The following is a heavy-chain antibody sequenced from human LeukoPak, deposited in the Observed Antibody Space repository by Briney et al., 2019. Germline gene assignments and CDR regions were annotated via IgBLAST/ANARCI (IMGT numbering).Heavy chain of an antibody. CDR2: ISGSGGST. Sequence: GGSLRLYCAASGLTFSSYSMSWVRQAPGKGLEWVSDISGSGGSTYYADSVKGRFTISRDNSKNTPYLETTSLRGEQTCLYVGAGWSGYTGSWGQGTLVSVSS. CDR3: AGWSGYTGS. CDR1: GLTFSSYS. V-gene: IGHV3-23*01. D-gene: IGHD3-3*01. J-gene: IGHJ5*02.